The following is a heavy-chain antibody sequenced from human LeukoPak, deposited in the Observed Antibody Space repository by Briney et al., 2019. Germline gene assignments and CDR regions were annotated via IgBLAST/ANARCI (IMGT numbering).Heavy chain of an antibody. Sequence: PSETLSLTCAVSGGSISSGGYSWSWIRQPPGKGLEWIGYIYHSGSTYYNPSLKSRVTISLDTSRNQFSLKLRSVTTADTAVYYCARRRVYSGSGEFDFWGQGTLVTVSS. CDR1: GGSISSGGYS. D-gene: IGHD5-12*01. CDR3: ARRRVYSGSGEFDF. J-gene: IGHJ4*02. CDR2: IYHSGST. V-gene: IGHV4-30-2*02.